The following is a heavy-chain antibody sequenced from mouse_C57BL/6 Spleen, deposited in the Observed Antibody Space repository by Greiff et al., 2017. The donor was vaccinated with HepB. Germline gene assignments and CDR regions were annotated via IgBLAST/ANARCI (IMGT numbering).Heavy chain of an antibody. Sequence: EVKLEESGGGLVKPGGSLKLSCAASGFTFSSYTMSWVRQTPEKRLEWVATISGGGGNTYYPDSVKGRFTISRDNAKNTLYLQMSSLRSEDTALYYCARQDYYGSSYGYFDVWGTGTTVTVSS. V-gene: IGHV5-9*01. D-gene: IGHD1-1*01. CDR2: ISGGGGNT. J-gene: IGHJ1*03. CDR1: GFTFSSYT. CDR3: ARQDYYGSSYGYFDV.